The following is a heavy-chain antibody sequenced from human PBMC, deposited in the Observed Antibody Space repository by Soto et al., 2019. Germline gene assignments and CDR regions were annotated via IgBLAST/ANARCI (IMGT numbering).Heavy chain of an antibody. CDR3: ARFNPHNWDPYYFDY. Sequence: SETLSLTCTVSGGSISSYYWSWIRQPPGKGLEWIGYIYYSGSTNYNPSLKSRVTISVDTSKNQFSLKLSSVTAVDTAVYYCARFNPHNWDPYYFDYWGQGTLVTVSS. CDR2: IYYSGST. V-gene: IGHV4-59*01. CDR1: GGSISSYY. D-gene: IGHD1-1*01. J-gene: IGHJ4*02.